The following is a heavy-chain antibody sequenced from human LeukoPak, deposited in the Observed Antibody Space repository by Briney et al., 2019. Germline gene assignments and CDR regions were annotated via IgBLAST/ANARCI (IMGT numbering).Heavy chain of an antibody. J-gene: IGHJ3*02. V-gene: IGHV3-74*01. Sequence: PGGSPRLSCAASGFTFSSYWVHWVRQAPGKGLVWVSPINSDGSSTSYADSVKGRFTISRDNAKNTLSLQMNSLRAEDTAVYYCARVGGSNAFDIWGQGTMVIVSS. CDR3: ARVGGSNAFDI. CDR2: INSDGSST. D-gene: IGHD1-26*01. CDR1: GFTFSSYW.